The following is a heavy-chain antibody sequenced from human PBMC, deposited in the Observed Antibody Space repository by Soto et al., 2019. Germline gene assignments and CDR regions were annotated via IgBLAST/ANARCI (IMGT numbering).Heavy chain of an antibody. J-gene: IGHJ6*03. V-gene: IGHV1-8*01. D-gene: IGHD3-3*01. CDR1: GYTFTSYD. CDR3: ARGRSMYYDFWSGYYFGDYYYYYMDV. CDR2: MNPNSGNT. Sequence: QVQLVQSGAEVKKPGASVKVSCKASGYTFTSYDINWVRQATGQGLEWMGWMNPNSGNTGYAQKFQGRVTMTRNTTISTAYMEMSSMRSEDTAVDYCARGRSMYYDFWSGYYFGDYYYYYMDVWGKGTTVTVSS.